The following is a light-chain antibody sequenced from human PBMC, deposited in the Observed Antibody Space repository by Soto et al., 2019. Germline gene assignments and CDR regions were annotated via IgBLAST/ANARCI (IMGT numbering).Light chain of an antibody. V-gene: IGKV3-20*01. CDR3: QQYGSSPQT. CDR2: GAS. Sequence: IVLTQSPGTLSLSPGERATLSCRASQSVSSNYLAWYQQKPGQAPRLLIYGASSRATGIPDRFSGSGSGIDFTLTISRLEPEDFAVYYCQQYGSSPQTFGQGTKVEIK. J-gene: IGKJ1*01. CDR1: QSVSSNY.